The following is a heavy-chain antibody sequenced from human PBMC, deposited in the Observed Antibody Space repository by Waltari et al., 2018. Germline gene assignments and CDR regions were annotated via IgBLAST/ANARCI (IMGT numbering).Heavy chain of an antibody. Sequence: QVQLQQWGAGRLKPSETLSLTCGFNAGSLRGYSWAWIRLSPGKGLEWIGEINYSGETDYNPSLKSRVTMTIDTSNNHLSLRLTSVTASDTAIYYCARGSIGSNPLDYWGQGTLVTVSS. CDR3: ARGSIGSNPLDY. CDR1: AGSLRGYS. J-gene: IGHJ4*02. D-gene: IGHD2-2*03. CDR2: INYSGET. V-gene: IGHV4-34*02.